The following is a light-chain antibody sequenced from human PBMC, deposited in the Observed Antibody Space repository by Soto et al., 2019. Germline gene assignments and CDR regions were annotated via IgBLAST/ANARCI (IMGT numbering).Light chain of an antibody. CDR1: QSISSY. Sequence: DIQMTQSPSSLSASVGDRVTITCRASQSISSYLNWYQQKPGKAPKLLIYAASSLQSGVPSRFSGSGSGTELSLTISSLQPEDFATYYCQQSYSTLTWTFGQGTKVEIK. CDR2: AAS. J-gene: IGKJ1*01. CDR3: QQSYSTLTWT. V-gene: IGKV1-39*01.